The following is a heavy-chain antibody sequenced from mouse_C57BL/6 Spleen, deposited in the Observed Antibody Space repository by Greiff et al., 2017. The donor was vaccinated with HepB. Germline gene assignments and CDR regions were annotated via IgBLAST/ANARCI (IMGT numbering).Heavy chain of an antibody. CDR3: ARGSWDGFMDY. V-gene: IGHV1-80*01. D-gene: IGHD4-1*01. J-gene: IGHJ4*01. Sequence: QVQLQQSGAELVKPGASVKISCKASGYAFSSYWMNWVKQRPGKGLEWIGQIYPGDGDTNYNGKFKGKATLTADKSSSTAYMQLSSLTSEDSAVYFCARGSWDGFMDYWGQGTSVTVSS. CDR1: GYAFSSYW. CDR2: IYPGDGDT.